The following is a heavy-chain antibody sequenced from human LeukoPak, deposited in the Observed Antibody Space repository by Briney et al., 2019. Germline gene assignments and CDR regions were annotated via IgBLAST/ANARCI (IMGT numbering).Heavy chain of an antibody. CDR3: ARDGGSKSRFDY. CDR2: ISYDGSNK. D-gene: IGHD2-15*01. CDR1: GFTFSSYA. J-gene: IGHJ4*02. Sequence: PGGSLRLSCAASGFTFSSYAMHWVRQAPGKGLEWVAVISYDGSNKYYADSVKGRFTISRDNSKNTLYLQMNSLRAEDTAVYYCARDGGSKSRFDYWGQGTLVTVSS. V-gene: IGHV3-30-3*01.